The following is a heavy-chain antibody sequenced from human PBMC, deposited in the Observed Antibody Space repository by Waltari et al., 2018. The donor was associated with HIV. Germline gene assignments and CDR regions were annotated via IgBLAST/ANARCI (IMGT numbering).Heavy chain of an antibody. Sequence: VQLVESGGGSIKTGGSLRLSCAASGFSVSNHWMDWVRQGPGKGPVWVAGIKSDGSRRSAADAGKCRFVISRDNARNTVYLQLNSLRVEDTAIYFCARASHYIEFSTLGVDYYFDVWGRGTRVAVAS. D-gene: IGHD2-15*01. V-gene: IGHV3-74*01. CDR2: IKSDGSRR. J-gene: IGHJ4*02. CDR3: ARASHYIEFSTLGVDYYFDV. CDR1: GFSVSNHW.